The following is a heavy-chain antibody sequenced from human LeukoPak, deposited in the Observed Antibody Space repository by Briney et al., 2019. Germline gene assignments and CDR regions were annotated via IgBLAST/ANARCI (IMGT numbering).Heavy chain of an antibody. D-gene: IGHD3-10*01. Sequence: SETLSLTCTVSGGSISNYYWTWIRQPPGKGLEWIGYIYYSGSTNYNPSLRSRATISVDTSKKQFSPNLSSVTAADTALYYCARVATMVRGSNGMDVWGKGTTVTVSS. CDR3: ARVATMVRGSNGMDV. J-gene: IGHJ6*04. V-gene: IGHV4-59*01. CDR2: IYYSGST. CDR1: GGSISNYY.